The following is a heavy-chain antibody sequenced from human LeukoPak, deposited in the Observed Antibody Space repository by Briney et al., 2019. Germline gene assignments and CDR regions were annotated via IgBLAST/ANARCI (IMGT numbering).Heavy chain of an antibody. CDR1: GYTFTSYY. V-gene: IGHV1-46*01. J-gene: IGHJ3*02. Sequence: EASVKVSCKVSGYTFTSYYMHWVRQAPGQGLEWMGIINPSGGSTSYAQKFQGRVTMTRDMSTSTVYMELSSLRSEDTAVYYCAREVVGSGWYRDAFDIWGQGTMVTVSS. CDR2: INPSGGST. CDR3: AREVVGSGWYRDAFDI. D-gene: IGHD6-19*01.